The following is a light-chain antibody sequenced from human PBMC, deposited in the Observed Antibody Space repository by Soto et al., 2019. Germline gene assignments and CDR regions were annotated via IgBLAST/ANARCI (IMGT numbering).Light chain of an antibody. CDR2: DVT. J-gene: IGLJ3*02. Sequence: QSALTQPASVSGSPGQSITISCSGTSSDIGAYNYVSWYQQHPGKAPKLMIYDVTNRPSGVSNRFSGSKSGNTASLTISGLQAEDEADYYCSPYTSSSTLGVFGGGTKLTVL. CDR3: SPYTSSSTLGV. V-gene: IGLV2-14*03. CDR1: SSDIGAYNY.